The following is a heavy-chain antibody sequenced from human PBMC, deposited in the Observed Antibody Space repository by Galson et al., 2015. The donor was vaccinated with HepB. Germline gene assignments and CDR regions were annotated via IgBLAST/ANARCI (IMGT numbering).Heavy chain of an antibody. D-gene: IGHD3-22*01. CDR3: ARDGYDSSGYFDY. J-gene: IGHJ4*02. CDR1: GFSVSNNY. CDR2: MFSGGGT. V-gene: IGHV3-66*02. Sequence: SLRLSCAVSGFSVSNNYMSWVRQAPGKGLECVSTMFSGGGTYYADSVKGRITVSRANTKNTVYLEMNSLRAEDTAVYYCARDGYDSSGYFDYWGQGTLVTVSS.